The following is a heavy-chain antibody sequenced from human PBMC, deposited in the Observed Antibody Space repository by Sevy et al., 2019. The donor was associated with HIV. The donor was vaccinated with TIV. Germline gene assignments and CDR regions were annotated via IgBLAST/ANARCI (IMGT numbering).Heavy chain of an antibody. CDR3: ARELWPGDY. Sequence: GGCLRLSCAASGFTFTDYFMGWVRQAPGKGLEWVANIDQDGSQKNYVDSVKGRFTISRDNAKNSVYLQMNSLRHDDTAVYYCARELWPGDYWGQGTLVTVSS. J-gene: IGHJ4*02. CDR1: GFTFTDYF. V-gene: IGHV3-7*01. CDR2: IDQDGSQK. D-gene: IGHD2-21*01.